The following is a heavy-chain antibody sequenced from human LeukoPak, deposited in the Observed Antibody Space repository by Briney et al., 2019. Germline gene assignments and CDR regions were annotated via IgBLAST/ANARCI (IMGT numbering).Heavy chain of an antibody. D-gene: IGHD2-15*01. J-gene: IGHJ6*03. CDR3: ARDRGGGHMDV. V-gene: IGHV3-21*01. CDR1: GFTFSSYS. CDR2: ISSSSSYI. Sequence: GGSLRLSCAASGFTFSSYSMTWVRQAPGKGLEWVSSISSSSSYIYYADSVKGRFTISRDNAKNSLYLQMNSLRAEDTAVYYCARDRGGGHMDVWGKGTTVTISS.